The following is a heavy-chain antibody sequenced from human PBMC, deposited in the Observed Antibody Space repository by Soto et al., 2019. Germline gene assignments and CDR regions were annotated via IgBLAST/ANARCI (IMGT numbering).Heavy chain of an antibody. J-gene: IGHJ4*02. CDR2: IIPILGIA. V-gene: IGHV1-69*04. CDR3: ARDVGDILTGYPSFDD. CDR1: GGTFSSYT. Sequence: GASVKVSCKASGGTFSSYTISWVRQAPGQGLEWMGRIIPILGIANYAQKSQGRVTITEDKSTSTAYMELSSLRSEDTAVYYCARDVGDILTGYPSFDDWGQGTLVTVSS. D-gene: IGHD3-9*01.